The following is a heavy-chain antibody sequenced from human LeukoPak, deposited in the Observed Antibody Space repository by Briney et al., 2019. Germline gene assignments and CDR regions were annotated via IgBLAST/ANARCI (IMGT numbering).Heavy chain of an antibody. Sequence: ASVKVSCKASGYTFTGYYMNWVRQAPEQGLEWMGWINSDSGFTKYAQKFQGRVTMTRDTSITTVYMDLTRLTSDDTAVYYCARNFAMKGFDPWGQGTLVTVSS. V-gene: IGHV1-2*02. D-gene: IGHD2-2*01. CDR1: GYTFTGYY. CDR2: INSDSGFT. CDR3: ARNFAMKGFDP. J-gene: IGHJ5*02.